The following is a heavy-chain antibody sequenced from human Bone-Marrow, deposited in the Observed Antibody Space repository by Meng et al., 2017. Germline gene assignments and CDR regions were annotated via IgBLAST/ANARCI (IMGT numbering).Heavy chain of an antibody. D-gene: IGHD6-25*01. J-gene: IGHJ4*02. CDR1: GFTVSSNF. CDR3: ARAPGIAAAA. V-gene: IGHV3-66*01. Sequence: EVQLVESGGGLVQPGGSLRLSCAASGFTVSSNFMNWVRQAPGKGLEWVSVTYSDGTTYYADSVKGRFTISRDNSKNTLYLQMNSLRAEDTAVYYCARAPGIAAAAWGQGALVTVSS. CDR2: TYSDGTT.